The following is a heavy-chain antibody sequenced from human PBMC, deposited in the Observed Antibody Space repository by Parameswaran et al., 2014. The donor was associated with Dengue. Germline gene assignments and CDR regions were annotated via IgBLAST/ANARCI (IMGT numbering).Heavy chain of an antibody. D-gene: IGHD1-14*01. CDR2: ISGYNGDT. V-gene: IGHV1-18*01. CDR3: VGRPLKYKYFDP. J-gene: IGHJ5*02. Sequence: WVRQAPGQGLEWMGWISGYNGDTKYAQSLQGRITMTTDTSTGTVYLDLRSLRSDDTGLYYCVGRPLKYKYFDPWGQGTLVTVSS.